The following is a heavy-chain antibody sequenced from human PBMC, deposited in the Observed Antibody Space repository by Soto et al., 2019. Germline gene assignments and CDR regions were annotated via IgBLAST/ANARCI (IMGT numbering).Heavy chain of an antibody. CDR2: IDGDGSTT. J-gene: IGHJ4*02. V-gene: IGHV3-74*01. CDR3: VRGGWCSGHNCPFDY. CDR1: GFTFSTYW. Sequence: EVQLVESGGGLVQPGGSLRLSCAVSGFTFSTYWMHWVRQAPGKGLVWVSRIDGDGSTTNYADSVKGRFTVSRDNAKNTMYLQMNSLRDEDTAVYYCVRGGWCSGHNCPFDYWGQGILVPVSS. D-gene: IGHD2-15*01.